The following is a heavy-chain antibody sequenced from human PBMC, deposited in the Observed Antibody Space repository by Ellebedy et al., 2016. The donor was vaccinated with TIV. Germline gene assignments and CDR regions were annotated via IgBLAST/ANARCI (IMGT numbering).Heavy chain of an antibody. V-gene: IGHV3-74*01. CDR2: SDSDGRTT. D-gene: IGHD1-26*01. J-gene: IGHJ5*02. CDR1: GFSLRAYW. CDR3: ARDSGSYSTLDA. Sequence: PGGSLRLSCAASGFSLRAYWMHWVRQAPGKGLVWVSHSDSDGRTTTYADPVKGRFTISRDNARNKMYLQMNDLRVEDTGMYYCARDSGSYSTLDAWGQGTLVTVSS.